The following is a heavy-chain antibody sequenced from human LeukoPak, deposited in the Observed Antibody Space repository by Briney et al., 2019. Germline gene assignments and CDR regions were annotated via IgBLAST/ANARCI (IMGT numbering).Heavy chain of an antibody. D-gene: IGHD3-22*01. Sequence: TSETLSLTCTVPGGSISSSSHSWGWIRQPPRKRLEWIGSIYYSGSTYYNPSLNRRVTISVDTSNNQFYLTLSSVTAADTAVYYCARTSYYDRSGYYLDDYWGQGTLVTVSS. CDR1: GGSISSSSHS. CDR2: IYYSGST. V-gene: IGHV4-39*01. J-gene: IGHJ4*02. CDR3: ARTSYYDRSGYYLDDY.